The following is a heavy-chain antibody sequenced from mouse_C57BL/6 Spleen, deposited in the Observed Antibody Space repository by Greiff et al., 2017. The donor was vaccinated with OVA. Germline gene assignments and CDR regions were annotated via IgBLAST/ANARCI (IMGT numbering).Heavy chain of an antibody. J-gene: IGHJ3*01. D-gene: IGHD2-3*01. V-gene: IGHV1-50*01. CDR2: IDPSDSYS. CDR3: ARWSYETWFAY. CDR1: GYTFTSYW. Sequence: VQLQQPGAELVKPGASVKLSCKASGYTFTSYWLQWVKQRPGQGLEWIGEIDPSDSYSKYTQNFKVKATLTVDTSSSTAYMQLSSLTSEDSAVYYCARWSYETWFAYWGQGTLVTVSA.